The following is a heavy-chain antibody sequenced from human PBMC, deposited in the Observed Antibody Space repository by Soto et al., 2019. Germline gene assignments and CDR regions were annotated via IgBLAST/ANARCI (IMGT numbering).Heavy chain of an antibody. D-gene: IGHD3-22*01. CDR3: ASSITMIVEAFDY. V-gene: IGHV1-69*13. J-gene: IGHJ4*02. CDR2: IIPIFGTA. Sequence: SVKVSCKASGGTFSSYAISWVRQAPGQGLEWMGGIIPIFGTANYAQKFQGRVTITADESTSTAYMELSSLRSEDTAVYYCASSITMIVEAFDYWGQGTLVTVSS. CDR1: GGTFSSYA.